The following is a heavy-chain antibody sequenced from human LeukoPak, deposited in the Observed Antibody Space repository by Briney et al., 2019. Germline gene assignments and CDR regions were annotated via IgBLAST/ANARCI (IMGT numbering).Heavy chain of an antibody. J-gene: IGHJ4*02. D-gene: IGHD6-13*01. CDR1: GFTFSGYW. CDR3: ASVVSSWYVRGYDY. Sequence: GGSLRLSCAASGFTFSGYWMSWVRQAPGKGLEWVANIKQDGSEKYYVDSVKGRFTISRDNAKNSLYLQMNSLRAEDTAVYYCASVVSSWYVRGYDYWGQGTLVTVSS. CDR2: IKQDGSEK. V-gene: IGHV3-7*01.